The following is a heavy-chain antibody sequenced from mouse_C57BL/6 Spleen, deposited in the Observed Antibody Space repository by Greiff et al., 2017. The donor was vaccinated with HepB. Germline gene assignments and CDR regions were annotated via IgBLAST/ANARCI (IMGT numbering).Heavy chain of an antibody. CDR2: IWGVGST. Sequence: VQRVESGPGLVAPSQSLSITCTVSGFSLTSYGVDWVRQSPGKGLEWLGVIWGVGSTNYNSALKSRLSISKDNSKSQVVLKMNSLQTDDTAMYYCASGRRDYYAMDYWGQGTSVTVSS. CDR1: GFSLTSYG. CDR3: ASGRRDYYAMDY. V-gene: IGHV2-6*01. J-gene: IGHJ4*01.